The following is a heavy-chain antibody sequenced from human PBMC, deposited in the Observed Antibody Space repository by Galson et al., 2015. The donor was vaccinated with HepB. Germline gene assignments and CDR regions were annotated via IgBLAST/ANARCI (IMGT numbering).Heavy chain of an antibody. D-gene: IGHD4/OR15-4a*01. Sequence: SLRLSCAASGFECNFYWMTWIRQAPGKGLEWVANIKRDSSEKYLADSVKGRFAISRENAKTSVYLQMNDLRAEDTAVYYCARATSNGANYHLFVDSWGQGALVTISS. J-gene: IGHJ4*02. CDR1: GFECNFYW. V-gene: IGHV3-7*01. CDR3: ARATSNGANYHLFVDS. CDR2: IKRDSSEK.